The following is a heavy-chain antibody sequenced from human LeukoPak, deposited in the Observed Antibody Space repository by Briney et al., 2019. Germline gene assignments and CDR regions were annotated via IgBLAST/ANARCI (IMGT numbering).Heavy chain of an antibody. CDR1: GGSFSGYY. Sequence: ASETLSLTCAVYGGSFSGYYWSWIRQPPGKGLEWIGEINHSGSTNYNPSLKSRVTISVDTSKNQFSLKLSSVTAADTAVYYCARRTTKASYYGSGKFDYWGQGTLVTVSS. CDR3: ARRTTKASYYGSGKFDY. CDR2: INHSGST. V-gene: IGHV4-34*01. D-gene: IGHD3-10*01. J-gene: IGHJ4*02.